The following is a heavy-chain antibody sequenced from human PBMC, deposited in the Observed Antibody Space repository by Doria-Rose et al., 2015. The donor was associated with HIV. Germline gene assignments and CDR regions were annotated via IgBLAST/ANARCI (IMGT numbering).Heavy chain of an antibody. D-gene: IGHD2-8*01. CDR1: GFSFSHYS. Sequence: VQLQESGGGLVKPGGSLRLSCAASGFSFSHYSMNWIRQAPGKGLEWVASITSGSTNMVYADSLGARFSISRDNAKNPLYLQMDSLSAEDTAVYYCARKGMGHYFDFWGQGTPVTVSS. CDR2: ITSGSTNM. V-gene: IGHV3-21*01. CDR3: ARKGMGHYFDF. J-gene: IGHJ4*02.